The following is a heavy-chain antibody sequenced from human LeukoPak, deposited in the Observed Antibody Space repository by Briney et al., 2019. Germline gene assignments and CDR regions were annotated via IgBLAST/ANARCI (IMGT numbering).Heavy chain of an antibody. CDR1: GYTFTGYY. D-gene: IGHD1-1*01. Sequence: ASVKVSCKSSGYTFTGYYMHWVRQAPGQWLEWMGWINPNSGGTNYAQKFQGRVTMTRDTSISTAYMELSRLRSDDTAVYYCARGHNWNVPIDYWGQGTLVTVSS. J-gene: IGHJ4*02. CDR3: ARGHNWNVPIDY. V-gene: IGHV1-2*02. CDR2: INPNSGGT.